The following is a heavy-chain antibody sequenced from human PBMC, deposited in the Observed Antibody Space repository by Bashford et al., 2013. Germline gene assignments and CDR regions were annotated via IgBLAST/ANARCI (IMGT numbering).Heavy chain of an antibody. Sequence: SVKVSCKASGGTFSSYAISWVRQAPGQGLEWMGGIIPIFGTANYAQKFQGRVTITADKSTSTAYMELSSLRSEDTAVYYCARDGCSGGSCNWFDPWGQGTLVTVSS. V-gene: IGHV1-69*06. CDR1: GGTFSSYA. D-gene: IGHD2-15*01. CDR2: IIPIFGTA. J-gene: IGHJ5*02. CDR3: ARDGCSGGSCNWFDP.